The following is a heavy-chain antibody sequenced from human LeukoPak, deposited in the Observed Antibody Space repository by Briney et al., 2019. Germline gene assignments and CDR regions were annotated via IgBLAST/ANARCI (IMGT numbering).Heavy chain of an antibody. J-gene: IGHJ6*02. V-gene: IGHV1-58*02. CDR3: ARLHRVTMVRGVIPDYYYYYGMDV. CDR1: GFTFTSSA. D-gene: IGHD3-10*01. CDR2: IVVGSGNT. Sequence: ASVKVSCKTSGFTFTSSAMQWVRQARGQRLEWIGWIVVGSGNTKYAQKFQERVAITRDTSTSTAYMELSSLRSEDTAVYYCARLHRVTMVRGVIPDYYYYYGMDVWGQGTTVTVSS.